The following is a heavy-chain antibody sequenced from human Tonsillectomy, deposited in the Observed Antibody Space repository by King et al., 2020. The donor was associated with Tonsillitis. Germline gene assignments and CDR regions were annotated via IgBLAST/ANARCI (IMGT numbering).Heavy chain of an antibody. J-gene: IGHJ4*02. CDR2: ISYDGSNK. Sequence: VQLVESGGGVVQPGRSLRLSCAASGFTFSSYAMQWVRQAPGKGLEWVAVISYDGSNKYYADSVKGRFTISRDTSKNTLYLQMNSLRAGDTAVYYWASDAAIVVVVAATVDFDCWGQGTLVTVSS. CDR3: ASDAAIVVVVAATVDFDC. D-gene: IGHD2-15*01. V-gene: IGHV3-30-3*01. CDR1: GFTFSSYA.